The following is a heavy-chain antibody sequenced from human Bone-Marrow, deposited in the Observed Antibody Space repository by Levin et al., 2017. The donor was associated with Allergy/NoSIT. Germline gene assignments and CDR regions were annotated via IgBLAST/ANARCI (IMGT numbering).Heavy chain of an antibody. CDR3: ARYSGSYPPFDF. J-gene: IGHJ4*02. Sequence: SSQTLSLTCGVSGFSIADGHYWAWIRQSPDKGLVWIGSIYHSGRTDYNPSFRDRVAMSVDTSKNQFSLRLTSVTAADTAVYYCARYSGSYPPFDFWGQGVLVSVSS. V-gene: IGHV4-38-2*01. CDR1: GFSIADGHY. CDR2: IYHSGRT. D-gene: IGHD3-16*02.